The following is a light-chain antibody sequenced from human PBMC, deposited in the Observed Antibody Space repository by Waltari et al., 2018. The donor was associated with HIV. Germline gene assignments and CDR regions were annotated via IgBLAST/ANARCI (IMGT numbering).Light chain of an antibody. CDR1: QSITYF. V-gene: IGKV1-39*01. Sequence: DIQMTQSPSPLSASVGDTVVISCRASQSITYFLNWYQLKPGKAPARLISGASSLQSGVPSRFVGSGSGTDVTLTIKNLQPGDFATYFCQQSDSFPYTFGPGTKLDI. CDR2: GAS. CDR3: QQSDSFPYT. J-gene: IGKJ2*01.